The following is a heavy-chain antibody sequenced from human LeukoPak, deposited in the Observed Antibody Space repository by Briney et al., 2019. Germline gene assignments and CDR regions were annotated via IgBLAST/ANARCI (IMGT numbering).Heavy chain of an antibody. Sequence: GGSLRLSCAASGFTFSSYAMSWVRQAPGKGLGWVSAINGSGGSTYYAESVKGRFTISRDNSKNTLYLQMNSLRAEDTAVYYCAKGLWIQIWLGGQGTLVTVSS. CDR2: INGSGGST. V-gene: IGHV3-23*01. CDR1: GFTFSSYA. D-gene: IGHD5-18*01. CDR3: AKGLWIQIWL. J-gene: IGHJ4*02.